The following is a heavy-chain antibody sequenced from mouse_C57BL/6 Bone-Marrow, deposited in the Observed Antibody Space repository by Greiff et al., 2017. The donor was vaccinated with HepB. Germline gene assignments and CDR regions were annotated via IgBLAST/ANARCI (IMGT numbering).Heavy chain of an antibody. CDR1: GFNIKDDY. V-gene: IGHV14-4*01. CDR2: IDPENGDT. J-gene: IGHJ3*01. CDR3: TTENYYGSSYGGVWFAY. Sequence: VQLQQSGAELVRPGASVKLSCTASGFNIKDDYMHWVKQRPEQGLEWIGWIDPENGDTEYASKFQGKATITADTSSNTACLQLSSLTSEDTAVYYCTTENYYGSSYGGVWFAYWGQGTLVTVSA. D-gene: IGHD1-1*01.